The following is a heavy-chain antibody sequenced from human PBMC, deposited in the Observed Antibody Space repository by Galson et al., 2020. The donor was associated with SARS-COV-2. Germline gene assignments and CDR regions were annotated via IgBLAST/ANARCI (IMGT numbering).Heavy chain of an antibody. CDR2: ISGSGGST. CDR3: ASSRDIVGVVAATLDY. Sequence: GGSLRLSCAASGFTFSSYAMSWVRQAPGKGLEWVSAISGSGGSTYYADSVKGRFTISRDNSKNTLYLQMNSLRAEDTAVYYCASSRDIVGVVAATLDYWGQGTLVTVSS. CDR1: GFTFSSYA. D-gene: IGHD2-15*01. J-gene: IGHJ4*02. V-gene: IGHV3-23*01.